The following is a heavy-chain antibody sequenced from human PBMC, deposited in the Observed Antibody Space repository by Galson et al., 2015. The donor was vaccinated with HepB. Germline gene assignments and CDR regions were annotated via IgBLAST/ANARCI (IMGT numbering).Heavy chain of an antibody. J-gene: IGHJ4*02. Sequence: SVKVSCKVSGYTLTELSMHWVRQAPGKGLEWMGGFDPEDGETIYAQKFQGRVTMTEDTSTDTAYMELSSLRSEDTAVYYCATALGTYCGGDCPWDFDYWGQGTLVTVSS. CDR1: GYTLTELS. CDR2: FDPEDGET. V-gene: IGHV1-24*01. CDR3: ATALGTYCGGDCPWDFDY. D-gene: IGHD2-21*02.